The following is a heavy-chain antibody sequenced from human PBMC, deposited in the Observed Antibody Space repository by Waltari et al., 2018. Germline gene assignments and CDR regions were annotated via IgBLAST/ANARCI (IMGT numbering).Heavy chain of an antibody. CDR1: GFTFSSYG. V-gene: IGHV3-23*01. Sequence: EVQLLESGGGLVQPGGSLKLSCAASGFTFSSYGMSWVRQAPGKGLEWVSVICGRGDARSSADSVEGRFTISRDNSKNTLYLQMSSLRAEDTAVYYCAKQGGYFDYWGQGTLVTVSS. CDR3: AKQGGYFDY. CDR2: ICGRGDAR. D-gene: IGHD3-16*01. J-gene: IGHJ4*02.